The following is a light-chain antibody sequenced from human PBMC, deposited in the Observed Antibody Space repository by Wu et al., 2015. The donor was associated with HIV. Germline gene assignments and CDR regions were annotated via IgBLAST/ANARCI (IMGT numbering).Light chain of an antibody. Sequence: NVLTQSPGTLSLSPGERATLYCRASQSVNSNYLAWFQQKPGQAPRLLIYDASTRSTGIPDRFSGSGSGTDFTLTISRLEPEDFAVFYCQQYATAPLTFGGGTKGEIK. V-gene: IGKV3-20*01. CDR3: QQYATAPLT. J-gene: IGKJ4*01. CDR1: QSVNSNY. CDR2: DAS.